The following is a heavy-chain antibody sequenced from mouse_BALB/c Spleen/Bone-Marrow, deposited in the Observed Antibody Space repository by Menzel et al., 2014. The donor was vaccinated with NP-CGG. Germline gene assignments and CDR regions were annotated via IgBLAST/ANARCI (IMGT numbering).Heavy chain of an antibody. J-gene: IGHJ2*01. V-gene: IGHV5-12-2*01. CDR3: ARQIYFPYFDY. D-gene: IGHD2-1*01. CDR2: ISNGGGST. Sequence: EVQRVESGGGLVQPGGSLKLSCAASGFTFSSYTMSWVRQTLEKRLEWVAYISNGGGSTYYPDTVKDRFTISRDNAKNTLYLQMSSLKSEDTAMYYCARQIYFPYFDYWGQGTTLTVSS. CDR1: GFTFSSYT.